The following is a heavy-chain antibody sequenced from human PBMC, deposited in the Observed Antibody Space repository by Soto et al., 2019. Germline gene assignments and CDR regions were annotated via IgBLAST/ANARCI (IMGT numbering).Heavy chain of an antibody. V-gene: IGHV1-69*13. J-gene: IGHJ4*02. Sequence: SVKVSCKASGGTFSSYAISWVRQAPGQGLEWMGGIIPIFGTANYAQKFQGRVTITADESTSTAYMELSSLRSEDTAVYYCARAHYYDSSGYYPIDYWGQGTLVTVSS. CDR2: IIPIFGTA. D-gene: IGHD3-22*01. CDR1: GGTFSSYA. CDR3: ARAHYYDSSGYYPIDY.